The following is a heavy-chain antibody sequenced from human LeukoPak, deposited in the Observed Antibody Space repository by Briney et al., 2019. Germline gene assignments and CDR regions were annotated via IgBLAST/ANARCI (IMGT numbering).Heavy chain of an antibody. CDR1: GASVSNYY. D-gene: IGHD2-15*01. CDR2: FHYSGST. V-gene: IGHV4-59*08. Sequence: SETLSLTCRVSGASVSNYYWSWIRQSPGKGLEWMGFFHYSGSTNYNPSLNSRVTTSIDTSMNQLSLTLVSVTAADTAVYFCARHHDGGPKLRLDFWGLGVLVTVSS. CDR3: ARHHDGGPKLRLDF. J-gene: IGHJ4*02.